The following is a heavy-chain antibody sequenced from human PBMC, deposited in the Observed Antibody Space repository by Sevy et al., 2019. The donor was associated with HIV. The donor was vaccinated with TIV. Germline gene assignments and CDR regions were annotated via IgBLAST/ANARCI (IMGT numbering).Heavy chain of an antibody. CDR1: GFTFSSYD. J-gene: IGHJ3*02. Sequence: GESLKISCTASGFTFSSYDMNWVRQAPGKGLEWVSTIFRSGDVTYDADSVKGRFTISSDNSRNTLYLQMNSLRAEDTAVYYCAGARYDSSGTFDAFDIWGQGTMVTVSS. CDR2: IFRSGDVT. CDR3: AGARYDSSGTFDAFDI. D-gene: IGHD3-22*01. V-gene: IGHV3-23*01.